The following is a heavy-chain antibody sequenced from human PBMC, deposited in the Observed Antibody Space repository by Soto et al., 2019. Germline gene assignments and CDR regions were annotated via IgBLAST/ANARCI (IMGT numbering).Heavy chain of an antibody. CDR1: GGSISSSSYY. J-gene: IGHJ4*02. CDR3: ARHGIVGATTRSDFDY. Sequence: QLQLQESGPGLVKPSETLSLTCTVSGGSISSSSYYWGWIRQPPGKGLEWIGSIYYSGSTYYNPSLKSRVTISVDTSKNQFSLKLSSVTAADTAVYYCARHGIVGATTRSDFDYWGQGTLVTVSS. CDR2: IYYSGST. V-gene: IGHV4-39*01. D-gene: IGHD1-26*01.